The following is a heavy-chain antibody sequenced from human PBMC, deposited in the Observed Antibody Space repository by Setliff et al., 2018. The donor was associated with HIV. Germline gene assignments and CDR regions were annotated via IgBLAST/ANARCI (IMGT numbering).Heavy chain of an antibody. Sequence: GGSLRLSCEGSGFNFSTSSMNWVRQAPGKGLEWVSSISGSSNFKYYTVSVKGRFTISRDNAKRSLYLEMNSLRAEDTAVYYCARSRSTRDAFDTWGQGTMVTVSS. V-gene: IGHV3-21*01. CDR3: ARSRSTRDAFDT. D-gene: IGHD2-2*01. CDR2: ISGSSNFK. CDR1: GFNFSTSS. J-gene: IGHJ3*02.